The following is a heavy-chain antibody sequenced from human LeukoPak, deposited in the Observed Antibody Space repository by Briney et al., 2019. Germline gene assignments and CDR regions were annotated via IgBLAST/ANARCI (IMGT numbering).Heavy chain of an antibody. Sequence: SVKVSCKASGGTFSSYAISWVRQAPGQGLEWMGGIIPIFGTANYAQKFQGRVTITTDESTSTAYMELSSLRAKGTAVYLCWTPKENVVVVAATWPYYFDYWGQGTLVTVSS. CDR2: IIPIFGTA. CDR3: WTPKENVVVVAATWPYYFDY. D-gene: IGHD2-15*01. J-gene: IGHJ4*02. V-gene: IGHV1-69*05. CDR1: GGTFSSYA.